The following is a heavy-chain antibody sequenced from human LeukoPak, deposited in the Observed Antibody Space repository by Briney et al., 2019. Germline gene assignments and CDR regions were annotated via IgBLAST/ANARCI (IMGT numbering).Heavy chain of an antibody. D-gene: IGHD3-16*01. CDR2: INHNGNVN. Sequence: GGSLRLSCAASGFTFSSYWMNWARQAPGKGLEWVASINHNGNVNYYVDSVKGRFTISRDKAKNSLYLQMSNLRAEDTAVYFCARGGGLDVWGQGATVTVSS. J-gene: IGHJ6*02. CDR3: ARGGGLDV. CDR1: GFTFSSYW. V-gene: IGHV3-7*03.